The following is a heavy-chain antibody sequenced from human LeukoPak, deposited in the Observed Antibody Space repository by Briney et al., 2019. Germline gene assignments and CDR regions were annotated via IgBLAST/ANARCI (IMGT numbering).Heavy chain of an antibody. J-gene: IGHJ3*02. CDR1: GFTVSSNY. D-gene: IGHD6-19*01. CDR3: ARDPAVAGAFDI. CDR2: IYSGGST. Sequence: GGSLRPSCAASGFTVSSNYMSWVRQAPGKGLEWVSVIYSGGSTYYADSVKGRFTISRDNSKNTLYLQMNSLRAEDTAVYYCARDPAVAGAFDIWGQGTMVTVSS. V-gene: IGHV3-66*01.